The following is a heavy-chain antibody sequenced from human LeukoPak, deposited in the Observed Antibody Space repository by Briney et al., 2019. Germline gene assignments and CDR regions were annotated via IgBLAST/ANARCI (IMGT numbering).Heavy chain of an antibody. Sequence: GGSLRLSCAASGFTFSSYAMSWVRQAPGKGLEWVSAISGSGGSTYYADSVKGRFTISRDNSKNTLYLQMNSLRAEDTAVYYCAKDHLIVVVPAALSAYYGMDVWGQGTTVTVSS. D-gene: IGHD2-2*01. V-gene: IGHV3-23*01. J-gene: IGHJ6*02. CDR2: ISGSGGST. CDR1: GFTFSSYA. CDR3: AKDHLIVVVPAALSAYYGMDV.